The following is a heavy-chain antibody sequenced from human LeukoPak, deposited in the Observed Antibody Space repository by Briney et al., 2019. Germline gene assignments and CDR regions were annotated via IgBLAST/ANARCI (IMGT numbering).Heavy chain of an antibody. CDR2: IKQDGSEK. CDR3: AREVSYGGPDTYYYYYYGTDV. CDR1: GFTFSSYW. Sequence: GGSLRLSCAASGFTFSSYWMSWVRQAPGKGLEWVANIKQDGSEKYYVDSVKGRFTISRDNAKNSLYLQMNSLRAEDTAVYYCAREVSYGGPDTYYYYYYGTDVWGQGTTVTVSS. D-gene: IGHD4-23*01. J-gene: IGHJ6*02. V-gene: IGHV3-7*03.